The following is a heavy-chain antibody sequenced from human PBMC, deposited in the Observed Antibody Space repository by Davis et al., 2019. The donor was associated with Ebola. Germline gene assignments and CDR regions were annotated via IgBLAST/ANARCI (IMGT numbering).Heavy chain of an antibody. Sequence: ASVKVSCKVSGYTLTELSMHWVRQAPGKGLEWMGGFDPEDGETIYAQKFQGRVTMTEDTSTDTAYMELSSLRSEDTAVYYCATDLTSHYGGNSEGWFDPWGQGTLVTVSS. CDR2: FDPEDGET. CDR1: GYTLTELS. V-gene: IGHV1-24*01. CDR3: ATDLTSHYGGNSEGWFDP. D-gene: IGHD4-23*01. J-gene: IGHJ5*02.